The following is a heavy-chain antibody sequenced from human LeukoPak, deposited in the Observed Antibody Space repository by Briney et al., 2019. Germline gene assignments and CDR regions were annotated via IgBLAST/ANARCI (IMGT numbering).Heavy chain of an antibody. CDR2: ISAGGDRT. D-gene: IGHD1-26*01. CDR1: GFTFSTYA. J-gene: IGHJ4*02. V-gene: IGHV3-23*01. CDR3: ARSTVGTSCCTAVDY. Sequence: GGSLRLSCAASGFTFSTYAMTWVRQAPGKGLEWVSGISAGGDRTYYADSVKGRFTISRDNSKNMLYLQMNSLRAEDTAEYYCARSTVGTSCCTAVDYWGQGTLVTVSS.